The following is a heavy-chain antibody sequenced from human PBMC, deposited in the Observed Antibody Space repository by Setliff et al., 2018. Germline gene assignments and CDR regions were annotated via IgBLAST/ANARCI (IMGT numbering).Heavy chain of an antibody. CDR2: ISSNSNYI. Sequence: KPGGSLRLSCVASGFNLHVYTMEWVRQAPGKGLDWVSSISSNSNYIYTADSLKGRLTVSRDNAKNSLYLQLDSLTADDTAVYYCARHKYTHYMDVWDKGATVTVSS. J-gene: IGHJ6*03. D-gene: IGHD2-2*02. V-gene: IGHV3-21*01. CDR3: ARHKYTHYMDV. CDR1: GFNLHVYT.